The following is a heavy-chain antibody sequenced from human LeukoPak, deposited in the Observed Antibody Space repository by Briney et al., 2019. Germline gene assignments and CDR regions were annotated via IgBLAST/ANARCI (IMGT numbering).Heavy chain of an antibody. V-gene: IGHV3-23*01. CDR2: ISGSDGST. CDR1: GFTFSSYA. Sequence: GGSLRLSCAASGFTFSSYAMSWVRQAPGKGLEGVPAISGSDGSTYYAASVKGRFTISRDNSKNTLYLHMNSLRAEDTAVYYCAKSQGGSYRTIDYWGQGTLVTVSS. D-gene: IGHD3-16*02. J-gene: IGHJ4*02. CDR3: AKSQGGSYRTIDY.